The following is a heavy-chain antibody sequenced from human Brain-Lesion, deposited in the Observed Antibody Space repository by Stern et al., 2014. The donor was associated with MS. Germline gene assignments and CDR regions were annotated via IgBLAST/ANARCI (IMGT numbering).Heavy chain of an antibody. CDR2: IFNSGST. J-gene: IGHJ6*02. CDR1: GGSISSGGYY. CDR3: ARGRVVPGFQYYATDV. V-gene: IGHV4-61*02. Sequence: QVQLQESGPGLVKPSQTLSLSCTVSGGSISSGGYYWSWIRQPAGKGLEWIGRIFNSGSTSYNPSLQSRVTISKNTSKNQFSLRLNPMTAADTAVYYCARGRVVPGFQYYATDVWGQGTTVIVSS. D-gene: IGHD2-2*01.